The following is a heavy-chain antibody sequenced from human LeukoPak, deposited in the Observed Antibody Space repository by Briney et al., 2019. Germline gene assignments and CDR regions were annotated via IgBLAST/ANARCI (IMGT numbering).Heavy chain of an antibody. CDR2: TSYDGSNK. D-gene: IGHD5-18*01. CDR3: ARDRSGYSYGRHYTIFDY. Sequence: GGSLRLSCAASGFTFSSYAMHWVRQAPGKGLEWVAVTSYDGSNKYYADSVKGRFTISRDNSKNTLYLQMNSLRAEDTAVYYCARDRSGYSYGRHYTIFDYWGQGTLVTVSS. CDR1: GFTFSSYA. J-gene: IGHJ4*02. V-gene: IGHV3-30-3*01.